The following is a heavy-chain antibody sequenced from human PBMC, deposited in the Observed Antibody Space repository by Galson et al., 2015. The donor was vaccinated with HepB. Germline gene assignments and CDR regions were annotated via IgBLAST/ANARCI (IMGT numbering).Heavy chain of an antibody. J-gene: IGHJ4*02. D-gene: IGHD1-1*01. V-gene: IGHV3-7*03. CDR1: GFSFSTYW. CDR2: IKQDGSQK. Sequence: SLRLSCAASGFSFSTYWMSWVRQAPGKGLEWVANIKQDGSQKYYVDSLKGRFTISRDNAKNSLFLQMNSLRAEDTAVYYCARGTSGAPGIDYWGQGTLVTVSS. CDR3: ARGTSGAPGIDY.